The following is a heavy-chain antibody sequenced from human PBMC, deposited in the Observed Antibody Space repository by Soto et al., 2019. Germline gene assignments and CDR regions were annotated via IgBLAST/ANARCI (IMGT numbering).Heavy chain of an antibody. Sequence: QVQLVQSGAEVKKPGSSVKVSCKASGGTFSSYTISWVRQAPGQGLEWMGRIIPILGIANYAQKFQGSVTITADKSTSTAYMELSSLRSEDTAVYYCATSYEQLIQYYFDYWGQGTLVTVSS. CDR1: GGTFSSYT. V-gene: IGHV1-69*02. CDR3: ATSYEQLIQYYFDY. CDR2: IIPILGIA. J-gene: IGHJ4*02. D-gene: IGHD6-6*01.